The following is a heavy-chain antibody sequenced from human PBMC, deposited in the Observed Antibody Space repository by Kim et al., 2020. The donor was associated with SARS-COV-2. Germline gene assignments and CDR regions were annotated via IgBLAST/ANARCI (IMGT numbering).Heavy chain of an antibody. Sequence: GGSLRLSCAASGFTFSDYYMSWIRQAPGKGLEWVSYISSSSSYTNYADSVKGRFTISRDNAKNSLYLQMNSLRAEDTAVYYCARIDDSSQSTRIYNYYYYGMDVWGQGTTVTVSS. V-gene: IGHV3-11*06. CDR3: ARIDDSSQSTRIYNYYYYGMDV. CDR1: GFTFSDYY. D-gene: IGHD6-13*01. CDR2: ISSSSSYT. J-gene: IGHJ6*02.